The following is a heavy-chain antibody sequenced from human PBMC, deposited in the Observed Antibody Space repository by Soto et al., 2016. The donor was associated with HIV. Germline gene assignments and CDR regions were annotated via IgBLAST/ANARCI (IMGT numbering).Heavy chain of an antibody. CDR2: ISSNGGST. J-gene: IGHJ4*02. D-gene: IGHD6-6*01. V-gene: IGHV3-64*01. Sequence: EVQLVESGGGLVQPGGSLRLSCAASGFTFSSYAMHWVRQAPGKGLEYVSAISSNGGSTYYANSVKGRFTISRDNSKNTLYLQMGSLRAEDMAVYYCARETAYSSSLGVYFDYWGQGTLVTVSS. CDR1: GFTFSSYA. CDR3: ARETAYSSSLGVYFDY.